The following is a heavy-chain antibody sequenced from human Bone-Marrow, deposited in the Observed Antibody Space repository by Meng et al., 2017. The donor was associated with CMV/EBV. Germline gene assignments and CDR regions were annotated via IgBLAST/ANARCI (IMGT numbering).Heavy chain of an antibody. V-gene: IGHV3-15*01. CDR1: GYTFTSYG. D-gene: IGHD2-2*01. Sequence: SCKASGYTFTSYGISWVRQAPGKGLEWVGRIKSKTDGGTTDYAAPVKGRFTISRDDSKNTLYLQMNSLKTEDTAVYYCTTWYQLPYYFDYWGQGTLVTVSS. CDR2: IKSKTDGGTT. J-gene: IGHJ4*02. CDR3: TTWYQLPYYFDY.